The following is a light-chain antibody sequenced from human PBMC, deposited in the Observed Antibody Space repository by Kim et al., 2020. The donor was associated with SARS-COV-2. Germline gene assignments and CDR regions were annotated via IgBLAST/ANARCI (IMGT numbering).Light chain of an antibody. J-gene: IGKJ4*01. Sequence: DIQMTQSPSSLSASVGDRVTITCQASQDISNYLNWYQQKPGKAPKLLIYDASNLETGVPSRFSGSGSGTDFTFTISSLQPEDSGTYFWQQYDKLPLTFGGGTKVDIK. CDR1: QDISNY. V-gene: IGKV1-33*01. CDR2: DAS. CDR3: QQYDKLPLT.